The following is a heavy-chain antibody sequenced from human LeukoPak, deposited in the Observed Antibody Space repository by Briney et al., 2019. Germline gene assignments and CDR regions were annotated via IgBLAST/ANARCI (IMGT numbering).Heavy chain of an antibody. V-gene: IGHV3-23*01. CDR1: EFTFSSYV. CDR3: VSGGDYHGRLCIY. CDR2: ITPSGGT. D-gene: IGHD4-17*01. J-gene: IGHJ4*01. Sequence: QTGGSLRLSCAASEFTFSSYVMAWVRQAPGKGLEWVSTITPSGGTYYVGSVNGRFTISRDKYKNTLYLQMNSLTAGDTDIYYCVSGGDYHGRLCIYWGEGTLVTVSS.